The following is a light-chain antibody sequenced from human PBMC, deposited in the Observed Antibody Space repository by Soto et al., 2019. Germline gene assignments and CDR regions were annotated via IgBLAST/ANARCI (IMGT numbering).Light chain of an antibody. J-gene: IGLJ1*01. V-gene: IGLV2-14*01. CDR1: SGDIGSYNR. Sequence: QSVLTQPASVSGSPGQSITISCTGTSGDIGSYNRVSWYQQHPGKAPKLIIYEVTDRPSGVSNRFSGSKSGNTASLIIFGLQAEDEADYYCSSYTSSSAPYVFGTGTKGTVL. CDR3: SSYTSSSAPYV. CDR2: EVT.